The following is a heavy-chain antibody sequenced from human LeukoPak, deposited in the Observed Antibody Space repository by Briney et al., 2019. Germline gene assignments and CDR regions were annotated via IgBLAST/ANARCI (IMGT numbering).Heavy chain of an antibody. J-gene: IGHJ4*02. Sequence: PGGSLRLSCAVSGFTFSYYGMNWVRQAPGKGLEWVSYISSSGSTIYYADSVKGRFTISRDNSKSTLYLQMNSLRVEDTAVYHCAGRSGYSPYHFDYWGQGNLVTVSS. D-gene: IGHD2-15*01. CDR1: GFTFSYYG. V-gene: IGHV3-48*01. CDR2: ISSSGSTI. CDR3: AGRSGYSPYHFDY.